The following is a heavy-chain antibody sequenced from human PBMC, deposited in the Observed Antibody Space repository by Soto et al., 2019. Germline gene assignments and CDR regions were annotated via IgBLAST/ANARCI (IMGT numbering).Heavy chain of an antibody. CDR2: MNPYSGYT. Sequence: ASVKVSCKASGYTFTSYGISWVRQAPGQGLEWMGWMNPYSGYTDYAQKFQGRVTMTRNTSITTAYMELSSLTSEDTAVYFCARRLAVAGKRFDPWGQGTLVTVSS. CDR3: ARRLAVAGKRFDP. J-gene: IGHJ5*02. CDR1: GYTFTSYG. D-gene: IGHD6-19*01. V-gene: IGHV1-8*02.